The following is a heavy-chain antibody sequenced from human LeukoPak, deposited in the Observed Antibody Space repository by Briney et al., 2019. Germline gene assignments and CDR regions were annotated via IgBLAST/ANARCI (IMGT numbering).Heavy chain of an antibody. CDR3: AIVTSHSRYFDR. D-gene: IGHD3-9*01. V-gene: IGHV4-59*01. J-gene: IGHJ4*02. CDR2: VFSGGAT. CDR1: GDSIY. Sequence: ASETLSLTCSVSGDSIYWSWVRQSPGKGLQWIGTVFSGGATSYSPSLASRVTMSLDKSKSHFSLKLSSVTAADTAIYYCAIVTSHSRYFDRWGQGTLVTVSS.